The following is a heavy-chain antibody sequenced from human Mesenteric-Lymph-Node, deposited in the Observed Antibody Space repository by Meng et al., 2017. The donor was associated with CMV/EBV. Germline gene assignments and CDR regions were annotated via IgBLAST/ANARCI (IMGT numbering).Heavy chain of an antibody. CDR2: VQYDGSKE. CDR3: AKDHDILTGKDYHYPMDV. Sequence: GESLKISCLVSGFTFTNYEINWVRQAPGKGLEWVSFVQYDGSKEYFADSVKGRFTVSRDNSKNTLYMQMNSLRGEDTAVYYCAKDHDILTGKDYHYPMDVWGQGTTVTVSS. J-gene: IGHJ6*02. V-gene: IGHV3-30*02. CDR1: GFTFTNYE. D-gene: IGHD3-9*01.